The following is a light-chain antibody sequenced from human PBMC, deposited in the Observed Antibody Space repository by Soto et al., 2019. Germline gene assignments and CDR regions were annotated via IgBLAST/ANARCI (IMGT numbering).Light chain of an antibody. CDR1: QSVSSN. CDR3: QQYNNWPLT. CDR2: GAS. J-gene: IGKJ4*01. Sequence: EIVMTQSPATLSVSPGERATLSCRASQSVSSNLAWYQHKPGQAPRLLIYGASTRATGIPGRFSGSGSGTEFTLTISSLQSEDFAVYYCQQYNNWPLTVGGGTKVDIK. V-gene: IGKV3-15*01.